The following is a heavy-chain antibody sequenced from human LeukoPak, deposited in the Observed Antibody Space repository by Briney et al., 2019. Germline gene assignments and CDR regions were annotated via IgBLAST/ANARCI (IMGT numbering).Heavy chain of an antibody. D-gene: IGHD2-15*01. CDR3: AKQKILSYYYYYMDV. Sequence: GGSLRLSCAASGFTFSSYGMSWVRQAPGKGLEWVAFIRYDGSNKYYADSVKGRFTISRDNSKNTLYLQMNSLRAEDTAVYYCAKQKILSYYYYYMDVWGKGTTVTISS. CDR1: GFTFSSYG. V-gene: IGHV3-30*02. J-gene: IGHJ6*03. CDR2: IRYDGSNK.